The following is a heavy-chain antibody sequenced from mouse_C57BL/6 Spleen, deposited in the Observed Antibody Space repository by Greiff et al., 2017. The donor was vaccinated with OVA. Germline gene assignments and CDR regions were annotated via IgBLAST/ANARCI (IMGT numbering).Heavy chain of an antibody. Sequence: VQLQQSGPGLVQPSQSLSITCTVSGFSLTSYGVHWVRQSPGKGLEWLGVIWRGGSTDYNAAFMSRLSITKDNSKSQVFFKMNSLQADDTAIYYCAKSDSERRGDDAMDYWGQGTSVTVSS. CDR1: GFSLTSYG. D-gene: IGHD2-12*01. J-gene: IGHJ4*01. CDR3: AKSDSERRGDDAMDY. CDR2: IWRGGST. V-gene: IGHV2-5*01.